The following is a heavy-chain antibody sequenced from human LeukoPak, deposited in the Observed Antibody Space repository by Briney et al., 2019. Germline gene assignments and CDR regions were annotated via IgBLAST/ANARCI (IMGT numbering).Heavy chain of an antibody. J-gene: IGHJ4*02. CDR3: VHRRIYSPFHY. Sequence: SGPTLVKPTQTLTLTCTFSGFSLSTSGVGVGWVRQPPGKAVEWLALIYWDDDKRYNSSLKSRLTITKDTSKNQVVLTMTNVDPVDTATYYCVHRRIYSPFHYWGQGALVTVSS. V-gene: IGHV2-5*02. D-gene: IGHD4-11*01. CDR1: GFSLSTSGVG. CDR2: IYWDDDK.